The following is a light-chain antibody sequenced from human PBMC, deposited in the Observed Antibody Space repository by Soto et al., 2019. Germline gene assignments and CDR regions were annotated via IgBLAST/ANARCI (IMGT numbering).Light chain of an antibody. Sequence: EIVLTQSPCTLSLSPGERATLSCSASQSVGNNYLAWYQQKPGQAPRFLIYDASSRATGIPDRFSGSGSGTDFTLTISRLEPEDFAVYYCEQYGSTPLTFGGGTNVEIK. CDR1: QSVGNNY. V-gene: IGKV3-20*01. CDR2: DAS. CDR3: EQYGSTPLT. J-gene: IGKJ4*01.